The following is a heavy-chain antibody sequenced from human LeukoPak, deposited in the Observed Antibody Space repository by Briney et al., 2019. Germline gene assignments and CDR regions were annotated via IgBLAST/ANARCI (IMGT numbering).Heavy chain of an antibody. CDR2: IYYSGST. J-gene: IGHJ3*02. Sequence: PSETLSLTCTVSGGSISSSSYYWGWIRQPPGKGLEWIGSIYYSGSTYYNPSLKSRVTISVDTSKNQFSLKLSSVTAADTAVYYCAREVVVVPAAIRAFDIWGQGTMVTVSS. CDR3: AREVVVVPAAIRAFDI. V-gene: IGHV4-39*07. D-gene: IGHD2-2*01. CDR1: GGSISSSSYY.